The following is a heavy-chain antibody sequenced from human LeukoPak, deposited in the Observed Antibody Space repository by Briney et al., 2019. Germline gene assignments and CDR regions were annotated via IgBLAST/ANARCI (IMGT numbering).Heavy chain of an antibody. Sequence: ASVKVSCKVSGYTLTELSMHWVRQAPGKGLEWMGGFYLEDGETIYAQKFQGRVTMTEDTSTDTAYMELSSLRSEDTAVYYCATVKYYDSSGYYFPRVWFDPWGQGTLVTVSS. J-gene: IGHJ5*02. D-gene: IGHD3-22*01. CDR2: FYLEDGET. V-gene: IGHV1-24*01. CDR3: ATVKYYDSSGYYFPRVWFDP. CDR1: GYTLTELS.